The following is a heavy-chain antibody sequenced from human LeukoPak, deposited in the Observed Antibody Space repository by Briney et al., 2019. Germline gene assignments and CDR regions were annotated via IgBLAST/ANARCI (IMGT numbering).Heavy chain of an antibody. J-gene: IGHJ4*02. D-gene: IGHD2-2*01. V-gene: IGHV4-59*08. CDR3: ARGGGYCSSTSCLPLDY. Sequence: SETLTLTCTVSGGSISSYYWSWIRQPPGKGLEWIGYIYYSGSTYYNPSLKSRVTISVDTSKNQFSLKLSSVTAADTAVYYCARGGGYCSSTSCLPLDYWGQGTLVTVSS. CDR2: IYYSGST. CDR1: GGSISSYY.